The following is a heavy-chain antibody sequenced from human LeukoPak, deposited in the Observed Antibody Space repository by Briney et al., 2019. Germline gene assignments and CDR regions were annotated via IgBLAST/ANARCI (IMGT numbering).Heavy chain of an antibody. J-gene: IGHJ6*03. CDR1: GGSISSYY. Sequence: SSETLSLTCTVSGGSISSYYWSWTRQPAGKGLEWIGRIDTSGNTNYNPSLKSRVTMSVDTSKNQFSLKLSSVTAADTAVYYCARVRSKDVWRSYGSYYYYYYMDVWGKGTTVTISS. CDR3: ARVRSKDVWRSYGSYYYYYYMDV. D-gene: IGHD3-16*01. V-gene: IGHV4-4*07. CDR2: IDTSGNT.